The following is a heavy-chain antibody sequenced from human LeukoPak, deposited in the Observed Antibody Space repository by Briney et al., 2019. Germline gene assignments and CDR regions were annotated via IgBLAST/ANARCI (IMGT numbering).Heavy chain of an antibody. D-gene: IGHD2-15*01. V-gene: IGHV1-46*01. CDR1: GYGFTTNY. J-gene: IGHJ4*02. CDR2: INPSVSST. CDR3: AKGYCTGASCYVLDS. Sequence: GASVKVSCKASGYGFTTNYIHWVRQAPGQGLEWMGTINPSVSSTTYGQRFRGRVTMTRDTSTATVYMDLGGLTSEDTAIYYCAKGYCTGASCYVLDSWGQGTLVTVSS.